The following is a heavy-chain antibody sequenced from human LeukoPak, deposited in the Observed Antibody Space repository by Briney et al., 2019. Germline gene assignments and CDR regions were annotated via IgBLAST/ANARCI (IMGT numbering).Heavy chain of an antibody. CDR2: IYCSGST. J-gene: IGHJ4*02. CDR3: VLREITMVRGTTSFDY. V-gene: IGHV4-59*01. Sequence: SETLSLTCTVSGGSISSYYWSWVRQPPGKGLEWVGYIYCSGSTNYNASLKSRVTISVDTSKNQFSLKLSSVTAADTAVYYCVLREITMVRGTTSFDYWGQGTLVTVSS. CDR1: GGSISSYY. D-gene: IGHD3-10*01.